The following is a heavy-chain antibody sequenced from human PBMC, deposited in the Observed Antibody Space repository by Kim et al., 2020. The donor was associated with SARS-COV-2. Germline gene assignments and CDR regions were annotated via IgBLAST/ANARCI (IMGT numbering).Heavy chain of an antibody. J-gene: IGHJ5*02. CDR3: ARDGLERPRGAAWFDP. V-gene: IGHV4-59*01. CDR2: IHNGGST. D-gene: IGHD1-1*01. CDR1: GGSISTYY. Sequence: SETLSLTCTVSGGSISTYYWSWIRQPPGKGLEWMWYIHNGGSTNYNPSSKSRFTISVDNSNNQFSLKLSSVTAADTAVYYCARDGLERPRGAAWFDPWGQGMLVTVSS.